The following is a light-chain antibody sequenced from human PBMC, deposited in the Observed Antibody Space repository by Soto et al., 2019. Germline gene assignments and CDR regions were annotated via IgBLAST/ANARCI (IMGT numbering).Light chain of an antibody. Sequence: EIVLTQSPGTLSLFPGERATLSCRASQSIGSSYLVWYQQKPGQAPSLLIYGASTRATGIPDRFSGSGSGTDFTLTISRLEPEDFAVYYCQHYGIGSLTFGGGTKVGIK. J-gene: IGKJ4*01. CDR3: QHYGIGSLT. CDR1: QSIGSSY. V-gene: IGKV3-20*01. CDR2: GAS.